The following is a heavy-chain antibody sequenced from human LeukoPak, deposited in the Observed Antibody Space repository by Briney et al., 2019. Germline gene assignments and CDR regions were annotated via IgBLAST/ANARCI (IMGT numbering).Heavy chain of an antibody. CDR2: IYYSGST. V-gene: IGHV4-59*01. Sequence: SETLSLTCTVSGGYISSYYGSWLRQPPGKGLEWIGYIYYSGSTNYNPSLKSRVTISVDTSKNQFSLKLSSVTAADTAVSYCAKDGGYSSYFDYWGQGTLVTVSS. D-gene: IGHD4-11*01. J-gene: IGHJ4*02. CDR1: GGYISSYY. CDR3: AKDGGYSSYFDY.